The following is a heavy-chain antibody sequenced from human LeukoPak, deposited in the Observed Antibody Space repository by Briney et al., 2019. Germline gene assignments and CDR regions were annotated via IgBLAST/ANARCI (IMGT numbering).Heavy chain of an antibody. CDR1: GFNFNTYI. J-gene: IGHJ4*02. Sequence: GGSLRLSCVASGFNFNTYIMNWVRQAPGKGLEWVSSIGSSGLPIFYADSVKGRFTISRDNVKKSLDLQMDSLRVEDTAVYYCATVVPADIWGQGTLVIVSS. CDR2: IGSSGLPI. CDR3: ATVVPADI. V-gene: IGHV3-21*01. D-gene: IGHD2-2*02.